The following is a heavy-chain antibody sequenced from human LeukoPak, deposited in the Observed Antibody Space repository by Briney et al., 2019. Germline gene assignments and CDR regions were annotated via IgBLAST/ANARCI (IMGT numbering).Heavy chain of an antibody. CDR3: ARGGEYCSSTSCSDY. J-gene: IGHJ4*02. V-gene: IGHV4-31*01. CDR1: GGSISSGGNY. D-gene: IGHD2-2*01. Sequence: SETLSLSCTVSGGSISSGGNYWSWIRQQPGKGLEWIVYINNSGSNYYNPSLKSQVTISVDTSKNQFSLKLSSVTAADTGVYYCARGGEYCSSTSCSDYWGQGTLVTVSS. CDR2: INNSGSN.